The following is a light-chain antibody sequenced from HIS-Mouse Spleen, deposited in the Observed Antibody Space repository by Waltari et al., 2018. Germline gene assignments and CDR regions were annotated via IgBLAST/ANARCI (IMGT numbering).Light chain of an antibody. V-gene: IGKV3-20*01. J-gene: IGKJ1*01. CDR3: QQYGSSPWT. Sequence: EIVLTQSPGTLSLSPGERATLSCRASQSVSSSYLAWYQQKPGQAPRLLIYGASSRATVIPDMFGGSGSGTDFALAISRLEPEDCAVYYCQQYGSSPWTFGQVTKVEIK. CDR1: QSVSSSY. CDR2: GAS.